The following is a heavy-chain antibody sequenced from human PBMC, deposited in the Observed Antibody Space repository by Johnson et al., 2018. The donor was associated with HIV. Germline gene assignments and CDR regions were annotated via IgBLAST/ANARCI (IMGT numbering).Heavy chain of an antibody. V-gene: IGHV3-23*04. CDR3: VRDLYCTSGLGRTDAFDI. D-gene: IGHD2-8*01. CDR2: ISGAGGST. Sequence: VQLVESGGGLVQPGGSLRLSCAASGFSFSTYAMTWVRQGPGKGLEWVSTISGAGGSTYYADSVKGRFTISRDNFKNTLYLEMKSLRAEDTAIYYCVRDLYCTSGLGRTDAFDIWGQGTVVTTSS. CDR1: GFSFSTYA. J-gene: IGHJ3*02.